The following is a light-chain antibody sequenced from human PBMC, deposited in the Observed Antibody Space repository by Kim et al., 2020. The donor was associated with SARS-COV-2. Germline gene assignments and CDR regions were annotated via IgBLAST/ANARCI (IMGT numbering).Light chain of an antibody. CDR1: SSDVGGYNY. Sequence: STTISCTGTSSDVGGYNYVSWYQQHPGKAPKLMIYDVSNRPSGVSNRFSGSKSGNTASLTISGLQAEDEAVYYCSSYTRRSTLVIFGGGTQLTVL. CDR2: DVS. V-gene: IGLV2-14*03. J-gene: IGLJ2*01. CDR3: SSYTRRSTLVI.